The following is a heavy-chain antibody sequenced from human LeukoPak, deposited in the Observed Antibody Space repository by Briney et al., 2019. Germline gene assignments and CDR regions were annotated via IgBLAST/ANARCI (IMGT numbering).Heavy chain of an antibody. CDR1: GGTFSSDA. J-gene: IGHJ6*02. CDR3: ARERASTGHYYYRYGMDV. Sequence: VASVKVSFKASGGTFSSDAINWVRQAPGQGLEWMGGIIPIFGTTNYARKFQGRVTISADESTSTAYMELSSLRSADTAVYYCARERASTGHYYYRYGMDVWGQGTTVTVSS. V-gene: IGHV1-69*13. CDR2: IIPIFGTT.